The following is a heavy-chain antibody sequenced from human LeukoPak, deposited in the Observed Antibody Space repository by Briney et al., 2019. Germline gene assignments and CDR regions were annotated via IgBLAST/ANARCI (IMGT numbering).Heavy chain of an antibody. D-gene: IGHD6-6*01. CDR1: GFSYSGHW. V-gene: IGHV3-74*01. J-gene: IGHJ4*02. CDR2: ISPTGSTT. Sequence: GGSLRLSCTASGFSYSGHWMHWARQLPGKGLVWVSRISPTGSTTSYADSVKGRFTVSRDNAKNTLYLQVNNLRAEDTAVYYCARGPNSNWSGLDFWGQGTLLTVSS. CDR3: ARGPNSNWSGLDF.